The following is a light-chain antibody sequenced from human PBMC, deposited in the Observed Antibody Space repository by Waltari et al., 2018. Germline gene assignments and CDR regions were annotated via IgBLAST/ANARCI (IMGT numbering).Light chain of an antibody. V-gene: IGLV2-14*03. J-gene: IGLJ2*01. CDR2: DVT. CDR3: GSYRYGSSLV. Sequence: QSALTQPASVSGSPGQSIAISCAGTRSDVGGSNFVSWHQQQPAKAPKTMIYDVTKGPSGVSDRFSGSKSGNTASLTISGLQAEDEGDYYCGSYRYGSSLVFGGGTRLTVL. CDR1: RSDVGGSNF.